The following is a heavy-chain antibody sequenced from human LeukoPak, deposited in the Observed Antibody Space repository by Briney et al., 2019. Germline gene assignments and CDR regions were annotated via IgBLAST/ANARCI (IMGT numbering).Heavy chain of an antibody. J-gene: IGHJ3*02. CDR3: ARAAPYYYDSSGYSAFDS. V-gene: IGHV3-48*02. D-gene: IGHD3-22*01. CDR2: ISSTSSTI. Sequence: SGGSLRLSCAASGFTFRSYIMHWVRQAPGKGLEWVSYISSTSSTIYYADSVKGRFTISRDNAKNSLYLQMNSLRDEDTAVYYCARAAPYYYDSSGYSAFDSWGQGTMVTVSA. CDR1: GFTFRSYI.